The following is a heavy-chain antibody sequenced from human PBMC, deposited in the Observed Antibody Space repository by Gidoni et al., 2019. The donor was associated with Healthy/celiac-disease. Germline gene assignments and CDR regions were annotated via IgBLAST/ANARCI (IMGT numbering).Heavy chain of an antibody. Sequence: EVQLLESGGGLVQPGGSLRLSCAASGFTFSSYAMIWVRQAPGKGREWVAAISGSGGSKYYADSVKGRFTISRDNSKNTLYLQMNSLRAEDTAVYYCAKAVYSYGYSEGGVWGKGTTVTVSS. CDR3: AKAVYSYGYSEGGV. V-gene: IGHV3-23*01. J-gene: IGHJ6*04. CDR2: ISGSGGSK. D-gene: IGHD5-18*01. CDR1: GFTFSSYA.